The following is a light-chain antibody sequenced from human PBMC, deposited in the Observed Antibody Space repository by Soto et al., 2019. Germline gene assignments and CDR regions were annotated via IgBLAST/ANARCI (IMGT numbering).Light chain of an antibody. CDR1: QSVSRNY. J-gene: IGKJ2*01. CDR2: DAF. Sequence: EIVLTQSPGTLSLSPGERATLSCRASQSVSRNYLAWYQQRPGQAPRLLIYDAFNRATGIPDRFSGRGSGTDFTLTISRLEPEDFAVYYCQQYYNWPPLYTFGQGTKLEIK. CDR3: QQYYNWPPLYT. V-gene: IGKV3D-20*02.